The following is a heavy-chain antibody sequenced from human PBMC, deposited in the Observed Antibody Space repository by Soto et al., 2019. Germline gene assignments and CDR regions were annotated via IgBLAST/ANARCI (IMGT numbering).Heavy chain of an antibody. CDR2: ISSSSSYI. V-gene: IGHV3-21*01. J-gene: IGHJ4*02. Sequence: GGSLRLSCAASGFTFSSYSMNWVRQAPGKGLEWVSSISSSSSYIYYADSVKGRFTISRDNAKNSLYLQMNSLRAEDTAVYYCARAGGYSYGRPGYFDYWGQGTLVTVSS. CDR1: GFTFSSYS. CDR3: ARAGGYSYGRPGYFDY. D-gene: IGHD5-18*01.